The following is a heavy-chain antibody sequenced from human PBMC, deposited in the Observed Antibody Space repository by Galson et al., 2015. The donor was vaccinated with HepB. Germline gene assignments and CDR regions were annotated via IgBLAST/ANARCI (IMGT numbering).Heavy chain of an antibody. CDR2: ISYDGSNK. J-gene: IGHJ6*03. CDR1: GFTFSSYG. CDR3: AKDGAGEYMDV. D-gene: IGHD3-10*01. Sequence: SLRLSCAASGFTFSSYGMHWVRQAPGKGLEWVAVISYDGSNKYYADSVKGRFTISRDNSKNTLYLQMNSLRAEDTAVYYCAKDGAGEYMDVWGKGTTVTVSS. V-gene: IGHV3-30*18.